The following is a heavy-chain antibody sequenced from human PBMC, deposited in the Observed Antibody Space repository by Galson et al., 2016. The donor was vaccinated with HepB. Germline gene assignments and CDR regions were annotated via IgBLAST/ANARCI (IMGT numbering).Heavy chain of an antibody. V-gene: IGHV1-18*04. J-gene: IGHJ4*02. CDR3: ARRVGPYYFDY. CDR2: ISAYNDKT. D-gene: IGHD1-26*01. Sequence: SVKVSCKASGYTFSRYGMSWVRQAPGQGLEWMGWISAYNDKTNYAQKLQGRVAMTTHTSTSTAYMTLRSLRSDDTAVFYCARRVGPYYFDYWGQGTLVTVSS. CDR1: GYTFSRYG.